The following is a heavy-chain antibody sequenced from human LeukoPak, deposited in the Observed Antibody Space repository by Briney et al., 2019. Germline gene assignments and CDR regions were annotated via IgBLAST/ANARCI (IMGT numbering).Heavy chain of an antibody. CDR1: GYSFTSYW. Sequence: GESLKISCKGSGYSFTSYWIGWVRQMPGKGLEWMGIIYPGDSDTRYSPSFQGQVTISADKSISTAYLQWSSLTASDTAMYYCARSSYGSGSYLDGVPVYFDYWGQGTLVTVSS. CDR3: ARSSYGSGSYLDGVPVYFDY. D-gene: IGHD3-10*01. CDR2: IYPGDSDT. J-gene: IGHJ4*02. V-gene: IGHV5-51*01.